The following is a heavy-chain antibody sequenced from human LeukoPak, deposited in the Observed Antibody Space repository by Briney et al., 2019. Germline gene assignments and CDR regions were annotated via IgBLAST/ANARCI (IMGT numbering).Heavy chain of an antibody. V-gene: IGHV3-23*01. CDR3: AKDPHSEQWLVLNWLDP. J-gene: IGHJ5*02. Sequence: GGSLRLSCAASGFTFSSYAMTWVRQTPGKGLQWVSAISGSGGDTYYADSVKDRFTISRDNSKNTLYLQMDSLRAEDTAVYYCAKDPHSEQWLVLNWLDPWGQGTLVTVSS. CDR2: ISGSGGDT. D-gene: IGHD6-19*01. CDR1: GFTFSSYA.